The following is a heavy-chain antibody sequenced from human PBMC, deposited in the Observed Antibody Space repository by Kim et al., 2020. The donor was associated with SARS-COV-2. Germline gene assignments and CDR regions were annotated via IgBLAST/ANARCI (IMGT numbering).Heavy chain of an antibody. J-gene: IGHJ4*02. CDR1: GGSFSGYY. CDR2: INHSGST. D-gene: IGHD3-22*01. Sequence: SETLSLTCAVYGGSFSGYYWSWIRQPPGKGLEWIGEINHSGSTNYNPSLKSRVTISVDTSKNQFSLKLSSVTAADTAVYYCARVGFSRRRLYYFDYWGQGTLVTVSS. CDR3: ARVGFSRRRLYYFDY. V-gene: IGHV4-34*01.